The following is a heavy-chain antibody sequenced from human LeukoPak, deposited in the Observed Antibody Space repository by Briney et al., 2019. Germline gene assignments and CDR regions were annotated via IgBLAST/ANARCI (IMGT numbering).Heavy chain of an antibody. J-gene: IGHJ1*01. Sequence: NPGGSLRLSCAASGFTFSSYSMNWVCQAPGKGLEWVSSIRISSTYIYYADSVKGRFTISRDNAKNSLYLQMNSLRAEDTAVYYCAYGIAATANDAEYFQHWGQGTLVTVSS. CDR3: AYGIAATANDAEYFQH. V-gene: IGHV3-21*01. D-gene: IGHD6-13*01. CDR1: GFTFSSYS. CDR2: IRISSTYI.